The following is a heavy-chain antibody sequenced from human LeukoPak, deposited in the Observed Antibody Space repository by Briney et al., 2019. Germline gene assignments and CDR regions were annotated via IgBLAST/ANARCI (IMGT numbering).Heavy chain of an antibody. Sequence: ASVTVSCKASGYTFTSYGISWVRQAPGQGLEWMGWISAYNGNTNYAQKLQGRVTMTTDTSTSTAYMELRSLRSDDTAVYYCARGSIVGATFDYFDYWGQGTLVTVSS. CDR3: ARGSIVGATFDYFDY. CDR2: ISAYNGNT. D-gene: IGHD1-26*01. CDR1: GYTFTSYG. V-gene: IGHV1-18*01. J-gene: IGHJ4*02.